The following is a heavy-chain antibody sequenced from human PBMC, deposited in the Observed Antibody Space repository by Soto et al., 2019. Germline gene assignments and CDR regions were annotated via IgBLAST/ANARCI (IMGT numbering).Heavy chain of an antibody. V-gene: IGHV4-4*02. Sequence: QVQLQESGPGLVKPSGTLSLTCAVSSGFISSSNWWSWVRQPPGKGLEWIGEIYHSGSTTYNPSLKSRVSISVDQSKNQFSLKVSSVTAADTAVYYCARNGNGDYGYYFDYWGQGTLVTVSS. D-gene: IGHD4-17*01. CDR3: ARNGNGDYGYYFDY. CDR1: SGFISSSNW. J-gene: IGHJ4*02. CDR2: IYHSGST.